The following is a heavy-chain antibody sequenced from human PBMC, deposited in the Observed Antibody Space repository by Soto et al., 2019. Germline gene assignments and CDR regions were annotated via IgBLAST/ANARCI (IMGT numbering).Heavy chain of an antibody. CDR1: GFTFTSYA. D-gene: IGHD6-13*01. J-gene: IGHJ5*02. CDR3: ARGAAAAGTDWFDA. Sequence: QTGGPLRLSCAASGFTFTSYAMSWVRQAQGKGLEWVSGVNTPGGNTYYADSVKGRFTISRDNSKNIVYLQMNSLRAEDTAVYYCARGAAAAGTDWFDAWGQGTPVTVSS. CDR2: VNTPGGNT. V-gene: IGHV3-23*01.